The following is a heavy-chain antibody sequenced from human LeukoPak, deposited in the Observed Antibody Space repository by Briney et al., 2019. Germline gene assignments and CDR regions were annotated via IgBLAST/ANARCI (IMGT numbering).Heavy chain of an antibody. D-gene: IGHD6-25*01. CDR1: GDSISSSSYY. CDR2: IYYSGST. V-gene: IGHV4-39*07. CDR3: ARGGGSYYMDV. J-gene: IGHJ6*03. Sequence: SETLSLTCTVSGDSISSSSYYCAWIRQPPGKGLEWIGSIYYSGSTYYNPSLKSRVTISVDTSKNQFSLKLSSVTAADTAVYYCARGGGSYYMDVWDKGTTVTVSS.